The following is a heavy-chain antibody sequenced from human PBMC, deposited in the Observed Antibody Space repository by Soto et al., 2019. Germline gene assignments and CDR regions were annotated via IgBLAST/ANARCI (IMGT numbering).Heavy chain of an antibody. CDR1: GFSFSTYW. CDR3: AAWARSSWFDY. J-gene: IGHJ4*02. D-gene: IGHD6-13*01. V-gene: IGHV3-7*05. CDR2: IKQDGSYT. Sequence: EVQLVESGGGLVQPGGSLRLSCSGSGFSFSTYWMSWVRQAPGKGLEWVANIKQDGSYTDYVDSVKGRFTISRDNAKNSLYLQRNSLRADDTAVYYCAAWARSSWFDYWGQGTLVTVSS.